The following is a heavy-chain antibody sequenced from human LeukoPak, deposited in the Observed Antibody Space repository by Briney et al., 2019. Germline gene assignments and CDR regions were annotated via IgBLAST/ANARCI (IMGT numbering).Heavy chain of an antibody. CDR1: GFTFSSYS. CDR2: ISSSSSYI. Sequence: PGGSLRLSCAASGFTFSSYSMNWVRQAPGKGLEWVSSISSSSSYIYYADSVKGRFTISRDNAKNSLYLQMNSLRVEDTAVYYCVREEVDDSSGPRPHYFDYWGQGTLVIVSS. J-gene: IGHJ4*02. CDR3: VREEVDDSSGPRPHYFDY. V-gene: IGHV3-21*01. D-gene: IGHD3-22*01.